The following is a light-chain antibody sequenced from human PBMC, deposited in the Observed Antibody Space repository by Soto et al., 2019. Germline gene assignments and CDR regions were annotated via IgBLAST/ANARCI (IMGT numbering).Light chain of an antibody. J-gene: IGLJ1*01. V-gene: IGLV2-14*01. CDR3: FSYTSSTAYV. CDR2: EVS. CDR1: SSDVGGYNY. Sequence: QSVLAQPASVSGSPGQSITISCTGTSSDVGGYNYVSWYQLHPGKAPKLMVYEVSNRPSGVSNRFSGSKSGNTASLTISGLQAEYEADYYCFSYTSSTAYVFGTGTKVTVL.